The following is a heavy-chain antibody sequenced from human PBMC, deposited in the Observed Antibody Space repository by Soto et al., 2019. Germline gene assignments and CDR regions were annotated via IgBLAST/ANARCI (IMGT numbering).Heavy chain of an antibody. J-gene: IGHJ4*02. CDR3: ASTLYCSGGSCPDY. Sequence: SETLSLTCAVYGGSFSGYYWSWIRQPPGKGLEWIGELNHSGSTNYNPFLQSRVTISIDTSKNQFSLKLSSVTAEDTGGYYCASTLYCSGGSCPDYWGQGTLVTVSS. V-gene: IGHV4-34*01. CDR2: LNHSGST. D-gene: IGHD2-15*01. CDR1: GGSFSGYY.